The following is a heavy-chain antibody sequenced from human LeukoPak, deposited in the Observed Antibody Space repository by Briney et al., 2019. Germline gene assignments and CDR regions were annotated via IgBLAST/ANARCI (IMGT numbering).Heavy chain of an antibody. Sequence: PGGSLRLSCAASGFTFRSHWMSWVRQAPGKGLELVANINQDGSEKYYVDSVKGRFTISRDNAKNSLFLQMNSLRAEGTATYYCARDHVVDGLVFDYWGQGTLVTVSS. CDR3: ARDHVVDGLVFDY. D-gene: IGHD2-15*01. CDR2: INQDGSEK. V-gene: IGHV3-7*01. J-gene: IGHJ4*02. CDR1: GFTFRSHW.